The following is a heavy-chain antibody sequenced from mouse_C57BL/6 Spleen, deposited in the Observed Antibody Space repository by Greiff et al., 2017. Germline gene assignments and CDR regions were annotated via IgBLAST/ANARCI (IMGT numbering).Heavy chain of an antibody. CDR1: GYTFPSYW. CDR3: EKEGGSYYSNYHYAMDY. D-gene: IGHD2-5*01. CDR2: IIPSNGGT. V-gene: IGHV1-53*01. Sequence: QVQLQQPGTELVKPGASVKLSCKASGYTFPSYWMHWVQQRPGQGLEWIGNIIPSNGGTTYNETFTSKATLTVDKSTSTAYMQRSSLTSEDSEGYYCEKEGGSYYSNYHYAMDYWGKGTSVTVSS. J-gene: IGHJ4*01.